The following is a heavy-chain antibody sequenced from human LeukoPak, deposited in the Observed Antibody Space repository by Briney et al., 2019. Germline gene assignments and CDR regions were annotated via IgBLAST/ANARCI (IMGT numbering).Heavy chain of an antibody. Sequence: SETLSLTCTVSGGSISSGGYYWSWIRQPPGKGLEWIGYIYHSGSTYYNPSIKSRVTISVDRSKNQFSLKLSSVTAADTAVYYCARAFSYSNYAPASWFDPWGQGTLVTVSS. CDR1: GGSISSGGYY. J-gene: IGHJ5*02. CDR2: IYHSGST. V-gene: IGHV4-30-2*01. D-gene: IGHD4-11*01. CDR3: ARAFSYSNYAPASWFDP.